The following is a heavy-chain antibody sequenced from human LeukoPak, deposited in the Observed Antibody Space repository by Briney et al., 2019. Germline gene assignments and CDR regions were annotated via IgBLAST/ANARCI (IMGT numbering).Heavy chain of an antibody. Sequence: PSETLSLTCTVSGGSISSSSYNWGWIRQPPGKGLEWIGSIYYSGSTYYNPSLKSRVTISVDTSKNQFSQKLSSVTAADTAVYYCARDRGTWNDDGFDYWGQGTLVTVSS. J-gene: IGHJ4*02. V-gene: IGHV4-39*07. CDR3: ARDRGTWNDDGFDY. CDR2: IYYSGST. D-gene: IGHD1-1*01. CDR1: GGSISSSSYN.